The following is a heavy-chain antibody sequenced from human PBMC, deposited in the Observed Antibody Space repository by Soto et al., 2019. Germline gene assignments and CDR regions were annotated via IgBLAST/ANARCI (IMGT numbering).Heavy chain of an antibody. CDR2: TSYNGNNK. V-gene: IGHV3-30*18. CDR1: GFTFSDCS. D-gene: IGHD3-10*01. CDR3: AKDIKCEDFTYGYFYYGMDV. Sequence: GGSLRLSCAVSGFTFSDCSMHWVRQAPGKGLEWVASTSYNGNNKYYGDSVKGRFTISRDNSKNTLHLQMITLRPEDTAVYYCAKDIKCEDFTYGYFYYGMDVWGQGTTVTVSS. J-gene: IGHJ6*02.